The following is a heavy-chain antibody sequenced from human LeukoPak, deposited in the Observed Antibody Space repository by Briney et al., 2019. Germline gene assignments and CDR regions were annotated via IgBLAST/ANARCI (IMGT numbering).Heavy chain of an antibody. CDR3: ARVGYCSSTSCSYNWFDP. Sequence: ASVKVSCKASGYTFTRYYMHWVRQAPGQGLEWMGWINPNSGGTNYAQKFQGRVTMTRDTSISTAYMELSRLRSDDTAVYYCARVGYCSSTSCSYNWFDPWGQGTLVTVSS. V-gene: IGHV1-2*02. CDR2: INPNSGGT. J-gene: IGHJ5*02. CDR1: GYTFTRYY. D-gene: IGHD2-2*01.